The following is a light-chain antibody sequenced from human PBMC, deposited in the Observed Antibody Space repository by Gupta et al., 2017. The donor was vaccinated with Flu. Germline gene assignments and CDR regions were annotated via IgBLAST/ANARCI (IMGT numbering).Light chain of an antibody. V-gene: IGKV3-20*01. CDR2: GAS. J-gene: IGKJ5*01. CDR1: QSVSSSS. Sequence: EIVLTHSPGTLSLSPGERATLSCRASQSVSSSSLAWYQQKPGQAPRLLIYGASSRATGIPDRFSGSGSGTDFTLTISRLEPEDVSVYYCQQYGRSRPITFGQGTRLEIK. CDR3: QQYGRSRPIT.